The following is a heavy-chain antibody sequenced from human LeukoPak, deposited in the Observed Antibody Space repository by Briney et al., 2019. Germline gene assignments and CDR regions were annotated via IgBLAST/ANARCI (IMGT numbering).Heavy chain of an antibody. V-gene: IGHV3-33*01. Sequence: PGRSLRLSCAASGFTFSNYGMHWVRQAPGKGLEWVAVIWYDGSHEYYADSVKGRFTISRDNAKNSLYLQMNSLRAEDTAVYYCARDPPFIIGTTFFDYWGQGTLVTVSS. J-gene: IGHJ4*02. CDR2: IWYDGSHE. CDR3: ARDPPFIIGTTFFDY. D-gene: IGHD1-20*01. CDR1: GFTFSNYG.